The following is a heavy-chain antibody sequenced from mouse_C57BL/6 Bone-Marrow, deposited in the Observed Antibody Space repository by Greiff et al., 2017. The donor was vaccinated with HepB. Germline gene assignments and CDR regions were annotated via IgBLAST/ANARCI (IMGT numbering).Heavy chain of an antibody. CDR1: GFNIKDDY. Sequence: VQLQQSGAELVRPGASVKLSCTASGFNIKDDYMHWVKQRPEQGLEWIGWIDPENGDTEYASKFQGKATITADTSSNTAYLQLSSLTSEDTAVDCCTTWGYYGDYWGQGTTLTVSS. V-gene: IGHV14-4*01. D-gene: IGHD1-1*01. CDR2: IDPENGDT. J-gene: IGHJ2*01. CDR3: TTWGYYGDY.